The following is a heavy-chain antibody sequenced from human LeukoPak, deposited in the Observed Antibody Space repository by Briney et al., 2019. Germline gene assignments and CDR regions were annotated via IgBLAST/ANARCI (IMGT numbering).Heavy chain of an antibody. V-gene: IGHV1-18*01. CDR3: ARDRYYDSSGYYWFY. CDR2: ISSYNGNT. D-gene: IGHD3-22*01. CDR1: GYTFTSYG. Sequence: GASVKVSCKASGYTFTSYGISWVRQAPGQGLEWMGWISSYNGNTNYAQKLQGRVTMSTDTSTGTAYMELRSLRSDDTAVYYCARDRYYDSSGYYWFYWGQGTLVTVSS. J-gene: IGHJ4*02.